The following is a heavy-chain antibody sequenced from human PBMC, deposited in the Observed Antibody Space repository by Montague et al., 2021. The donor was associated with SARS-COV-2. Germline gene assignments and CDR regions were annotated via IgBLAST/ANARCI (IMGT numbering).Heavy chain of an antibody. Sequence: TLSLTCTVSGGSISSGSYYWSWIRQPAGKGLEWIGRIYTSGSTNYNPSLKSRVTISVDTSKNQFSLKLSSVTAADTAVYYCARYIRQIRLIVFDYGMDVWGQGTTVTVSS. CDR3: ARYIRQIRLIVFDYGMDV. CDR2: IYTSGST. D-gene: IGHD4-17*01. J-gene: IGHJ6*02. CDR1: GGSISSGSYY. V-gene: IGHV4-61*02.